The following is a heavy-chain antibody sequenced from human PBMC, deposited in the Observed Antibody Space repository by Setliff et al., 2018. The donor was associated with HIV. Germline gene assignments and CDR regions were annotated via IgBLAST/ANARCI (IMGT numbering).Heavy chain of an antibody. J-gene: IGHJ4*02. V-gene: IGHV3-30*02. Sequence: PGGSLRLSCAASGFTFSSYGMHWVRQAPGKGLEWVAFIRYDGSNKYYADSVKGRFTISRDNSKNTLYLQMNSLRAEDTAVYYCVKDHVSFNGVFDPFDSWGQGTLVTVSS. CDR3: VKDHVSFNGVFDPFDS. CDR2: IRYDGSNK. CDR1: GFTFSSYG. D-gene: IGHD2-8*01.